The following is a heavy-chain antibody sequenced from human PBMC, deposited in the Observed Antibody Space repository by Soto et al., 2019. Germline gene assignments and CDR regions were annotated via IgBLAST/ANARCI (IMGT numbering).Heavy chain of an antibody. CDR3: VRVVAIPGYPDN. Sequence: QVQLVQSGAEVRQPASSVKVSCKTSGGTFSSYAISWVRQAPGQGLEWMGGIVPIVDTSTYAQKFQGRVTITADEPPRTVYMELSSLRSDDTAVYYCVRVVAIPGYPDNWGQGTLVTVSS. CDR2: IVPIVDTS. D-gene: IGHD5-12*01. V-gene: IGHV1-69*12. CDR1: GGTFSSYA. J-gene: IGHJ4*02.